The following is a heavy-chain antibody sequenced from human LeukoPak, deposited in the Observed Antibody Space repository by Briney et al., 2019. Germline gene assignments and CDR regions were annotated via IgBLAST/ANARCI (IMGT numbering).Heavy chain of an antibody. J-gene: IGHJ6*03. CDR3: ARGVLTTVTYFMDV. CDR1: GDSFSSHQ. V-gene: IGHV4-59*11. CDR2: IYNSGST. Sequence: SETLSLTCTVSGDSFSSHQWSWIRQPPGKGLEWIGYIYNSGSTNYNPSLKRRVAISVDTSKNQFSLELSSVAAADTAVYYCARGVLTTVTYFMDVWGKGTTVTVSS. D-gene: IGHD4-11*01.